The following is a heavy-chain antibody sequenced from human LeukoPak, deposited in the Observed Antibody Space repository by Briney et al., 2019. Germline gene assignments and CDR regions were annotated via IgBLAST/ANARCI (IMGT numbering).Heavy chain of an antibody. Sequence: ASVKVSCKASGYTFTSYYLHWVRQAPGQGLEWMGIINPSGGSTSYAQKFQGRVTMTRDTSISTAYMELSRLRSDDTAVYYCAKESQDILTGYYVFDYWGQGTLVTVSS. J-gene: IGHJ4*02. D-gene: IGHD3-9*01. V-gene: IGHV1-46*01. CDR2: INPSGGST. CDR1: GYTFTSYY. CDR3: AKESQDILTGYYVFDY.